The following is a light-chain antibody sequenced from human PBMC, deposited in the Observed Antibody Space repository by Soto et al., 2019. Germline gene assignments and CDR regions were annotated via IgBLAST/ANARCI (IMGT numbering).Light chain of an antibody. CDR3: QQRSNWPPIT. CDR1: QSVTNY. CDR2: DAS. V-gene: IGKV3-11*01. Sequence: EIFLTQSPDTLSLSPGEGATLSASASQSVTNYIAWYQQRPGQAPRLLIYDASNRATGVPARFSGSGSGTDFTLTISSLEPEDFAVYYCQQRSNWPPITFGQGTRLEIK. J-gene: IGKJ5*01.